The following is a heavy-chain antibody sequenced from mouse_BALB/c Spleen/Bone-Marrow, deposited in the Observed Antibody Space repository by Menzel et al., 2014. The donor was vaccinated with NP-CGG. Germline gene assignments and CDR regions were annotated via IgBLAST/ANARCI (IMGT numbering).Heavy chain of an antibody. Sequence: DVHLVESGGGLVKPGGSLKLSCAASGFTFSSYAMSWVRQTPEKRLEWVASISSGGSTYYPDSVKGRFTISRDNARNIQYLQMSSLRSEDTAMYYCARGDYYGSSFYWYFDVWGAGTTVTVSS. CDR1: GFTFSSYA. CDR2: ISSGGST. D-gene: IGHD1-1*01. J-gene: IGHJ1*01. V-gene: IGHV5-6-5*01. CDR3: ARGDYYGSSFYWYFDV.